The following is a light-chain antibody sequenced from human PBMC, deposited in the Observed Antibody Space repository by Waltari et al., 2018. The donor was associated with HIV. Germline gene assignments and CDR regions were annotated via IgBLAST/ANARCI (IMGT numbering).Light chain of an antibody. CDR2: GAS. J-gene: IGKJ2*01. Sequence: EIVLTQSPRTLSLSPGERATLSCRASQTVTSNYLAWYHMKPGQAPRILIYGASIRATGVPDKFSGSGSGTGFTLTIARLQPEDFAVYYCHQYGTSPQTFGQGSKVEIK. V-gene: IGKV3-20*01. CDR1: QTVTSNY. CDR3: HQYGTSPQT.